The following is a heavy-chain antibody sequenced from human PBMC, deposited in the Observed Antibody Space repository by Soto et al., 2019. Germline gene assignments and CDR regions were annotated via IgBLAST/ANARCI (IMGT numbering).Heavy chain of an antibody. D-gene: IGHD3-3*01. V-gene: IGHV1-18*01. Sequence: ASVKVSCKASGYTFTSYGSIWVRQAPGQGLEWMGWISAYNGNTNYAQKLQGRVTMTTDTSTSTAYMELRSLRSDDTAVYYCAREYYDFWSGYSQTNWFDPWGQGTLVTVSS. CDR2: ISAYNGNT. J-gene: IGHJ5*02. CDR3: AREYYDFWSGYSQTNWFDP. CDR1: GYTFTSYG.